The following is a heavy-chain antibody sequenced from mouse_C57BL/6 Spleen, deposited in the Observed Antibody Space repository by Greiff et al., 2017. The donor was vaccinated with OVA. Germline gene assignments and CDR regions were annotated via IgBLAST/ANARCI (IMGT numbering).Heavy chain of an antibody. V-gene: IGHV1-52*01. Sequence: VQLQQPGAELVRPGASVKLSCKASGYTFTSYWMHWVKQRPIQGLEWIGNIDPSDSETHYNQKFKGKATLTVDKSSSTAYMQLSSLTSEDSAVDDCARDYGSSAFFDYWGQGTTLTVSA. D-gene: IGHD1-1*01. CDR3: ARDYGSSAFFDY. CDR2: IDPSDSET. J-gene: IGHJ2*01. CDR1: GYTFTSYW.